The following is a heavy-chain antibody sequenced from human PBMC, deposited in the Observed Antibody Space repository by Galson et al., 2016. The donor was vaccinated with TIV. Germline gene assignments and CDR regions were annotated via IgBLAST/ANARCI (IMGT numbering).Heavy chain of an antibody. V-gene: IGHV4-30-4*08. CDR2: VYYSGRT. CDR3: VRGAGYYYYGMDV. CDR1: GDSISSGDHY. J-gene: IGHJ6*02. Sequence: TLSLTCTVFGDSISSGDHYWNWIRQPPGKGLEWIGYVYYSGRTFYNPSLMSRLTMSVDRSKNQFSLRLNSVTVADTAVYYCVRGAGYYYYGMDVWGQGTAVTVSS.